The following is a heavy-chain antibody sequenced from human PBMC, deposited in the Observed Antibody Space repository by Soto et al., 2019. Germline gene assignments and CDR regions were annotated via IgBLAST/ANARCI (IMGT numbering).Heavy chain of an antibody. CDR1: GFTLKAYG. Sequence: DVQMLESGGGLVQPGGSLRLSCAASGFTLKAYGMSWLRQPPGKGLEWVSSMTADGTGTAHADSVKDRFTTSRDDSRDTVYLEMNRLRVEDTAGYYCVRGGADLYQNCLDVWGQGTTVSVSS. D-gene: IGHD3-10*01. CDR2: MTADGTGT. J-gene: IGHJ6*02. CDR3: VRGGADLYQNCLDV. V-gene: IGHV3-23*01.